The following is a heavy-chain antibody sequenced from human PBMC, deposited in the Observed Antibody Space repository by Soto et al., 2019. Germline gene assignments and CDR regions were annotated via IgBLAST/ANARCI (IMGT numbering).Heavy chain of an antibody. Sequence: GSLRLCWAAAGFTFSSYAMRWVRQAPGKGLEWVSVISYDGSNKYYADSVKGRFTISRDNSKNTLYPQMNSLRAEDTAAYYCARDLSDFWSGYLYYYYGMDVWGQGTTVTVSS. D-gene: IGHD3-3*01. J-gene: IGHJ6*02. V-gene: IGHV3-30-3*01. CDR3: ARDLSDFWSGYLYYYYGMDV. CDR2: ISYDGSNK. CDR1: GFTFSSYA.